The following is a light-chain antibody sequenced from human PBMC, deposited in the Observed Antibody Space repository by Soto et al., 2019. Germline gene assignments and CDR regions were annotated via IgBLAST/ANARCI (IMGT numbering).Light chain of an antibody. V-gene: IGKV1-5*03. CDR1: QSISSW. CDR2: KAS. J-gene: IGKJ1*01. Sequence: DIHMTQTPSTLSASVGDRVTITCLGSQSISSWLAWYQQKPGKAPKLLIYKASSLESGVPSRFSGSGSGTEFTLTISSLQPDDFATYYCQQYNSYSTWTFGQRT. CDR3: QQYNSYSTWT.